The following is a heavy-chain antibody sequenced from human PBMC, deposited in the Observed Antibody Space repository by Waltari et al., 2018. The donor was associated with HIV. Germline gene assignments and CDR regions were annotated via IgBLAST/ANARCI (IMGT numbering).Heavy chain of an antibody. D-gene: IGHD1-26*01. Sequence: QVQLIQSGAEVKKPGASVKVSCKVVGYTLTELSMHWVRQAPGKGLEWMGSFDPEEDETIYAQKFQGRVTMTEDTSTDSAYMELSSLTSEDTAVYYCATGGGTTSIQLYDLDVWGQGTTVTVSS. CDR1: GYTLTELS. CDR3: ATGGGTTSIQLYDLDV. CDR2: FDPEEDET. J-gene: IGHJ6*02. V-gene: IGHV1-24*01.